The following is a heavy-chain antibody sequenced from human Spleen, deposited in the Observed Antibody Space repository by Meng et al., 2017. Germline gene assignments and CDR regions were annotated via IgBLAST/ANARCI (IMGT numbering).Heavy chain of an antibody. CDR3: AKRGGKERYCGGSCYPYYFDY. V-gene: IGHV3-23*01. Sequence: ETLSLTCAASGFTFSSYAMSWVRQAPGKGLEWVSAISGSGGSTYYADSVKGRFTISRDNSKNTLYLQMNSLRAEDTAVYYCAKRGGKERYCGGSCYPYYFDYWGQGTLVTVSS. CDR1: GFTFSSYA. CDR2: ISGSGGST. D-gene: IGHD2-15*01. J-gene: IGHJ4*02.